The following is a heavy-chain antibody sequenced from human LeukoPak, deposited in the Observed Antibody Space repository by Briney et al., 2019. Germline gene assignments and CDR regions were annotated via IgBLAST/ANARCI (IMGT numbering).Heavy chain of an antibody. D-gene: IGHD5-18*01. J-gene: IGHJ6*02. V-gene: IGHV3-66*01. CDR1: GFTVSSNY. Sequence: GGSLRLSCAASGFTVSSNYMSWVRQAPGKGLEWVSVIYSGGSTYYADSVKGRFTISRDNSKNTLYLQMNSLRAEDTAVYYCARARGYSYGWKDVWGQGTMVTVSS. CDR3: ARARGYSYGWKDV. CDR2: IYSGGST.